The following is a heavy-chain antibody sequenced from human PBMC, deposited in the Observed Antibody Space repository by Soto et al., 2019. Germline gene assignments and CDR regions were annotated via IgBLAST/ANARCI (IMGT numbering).Heavy chain of an antibody. J-gene: IGHJ3*02. V-gene: IGHV1-45*02. D-gene: IGHD1-26*01. CDR2: ITPFNGNT. Sequence: SVKVSCKASGYTFTYRYLHWVRQAPGQALEWMGWITPFNGNTNYAQKFQDRVTITRDRSMSTAYMELSSLRSEDTAMYYCARSEGSHDAFDIWGQGTMVTVSS. CDR3: ARSEGSHDAFDI. CDR1: GYTFTYRY.